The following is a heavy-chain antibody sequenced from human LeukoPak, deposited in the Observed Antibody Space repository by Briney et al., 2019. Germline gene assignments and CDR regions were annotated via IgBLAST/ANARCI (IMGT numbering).Heavy chain of an antibody. Sequence: GGSLRLSCAASGFTFSAYSMNWVRQAPGKGPEWLSYIGSGSSGIYYADSVQGRFTISRDDDKNSLYLQMYSLRVEDTAIYYCAREHSYIYGSQYFDLWGRGALVTVSS. J-gene: IGHJ2*01. V-gene: IGHV3-48*01. CDR3: AREHSYIYGSQYFDL. D-gene: IGHD5-18*01. CDR1: GFTFSAYS. CDR2: IGSGSSGI.